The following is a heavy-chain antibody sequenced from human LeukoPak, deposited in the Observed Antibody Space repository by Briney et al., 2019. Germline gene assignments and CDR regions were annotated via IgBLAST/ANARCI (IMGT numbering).Heavy chain of an antibody. CDR3: ARHSYYDSGSYYWFDP. D-gene: IGHD3-10*01. Sequence: PGESLKISCKGSGYNSINYWIGWVRQMPGKGLEWMGIIYPGDSDTRYSPFFQGQVTISVDKSISTAYLQWSSLKASDTAMYYCARHSYYDSGSYYWFDPWGQGTLVTVSS. J-gene: IGHJ5*02. V-gene: IGHV5-51*01. CDR1: GYNSINYW. CDR2: IYPGDSDT.